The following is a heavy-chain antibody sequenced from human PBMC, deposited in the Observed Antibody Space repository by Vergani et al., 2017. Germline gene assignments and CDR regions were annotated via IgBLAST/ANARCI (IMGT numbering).Heavy chain of an antibody. CDR3: ARVGMVTGYYNEDNWFDP. V-gene: IGHV3-48*01. D-gene: IGHD3-9*01. CDR2: ISSSSSTI. CDR1: VFTFSSYS. Sequence: EVQLVESGGGLVQPGGSLRLSCAASVFTFSSYSMNWVRQAPGKGLEWVSYISSSSSTIYYADSVKGRFTISRDNAKNSLYLQMNSLRAEDTAVYYCARVGMVTGYYNEDNWFDPWGQGTLVTVSS. J-gene: IGHJ5*02.